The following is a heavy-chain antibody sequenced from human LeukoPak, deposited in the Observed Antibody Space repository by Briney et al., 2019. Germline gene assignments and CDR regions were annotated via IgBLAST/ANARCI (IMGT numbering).Heavy chain of an antibody. V-gene: IGHV1-18*01. D-gene: IGHD5-24*01. J-gene: IGHJ4*02. CDR2: ISAYNGNT. CDR1: GYTFTSYV. CDR3: ARDAYVEMATIVDY. Sequence: GASVKVSCKASGYTFTSYVISWVRQAPGQGLEWMGWISAYNGNTNYAQKLQGRVTMTTDTSTRTASMELRSLRSDDPAVYYCARDAYVEMATIVDYWGQGTLVPVSS.